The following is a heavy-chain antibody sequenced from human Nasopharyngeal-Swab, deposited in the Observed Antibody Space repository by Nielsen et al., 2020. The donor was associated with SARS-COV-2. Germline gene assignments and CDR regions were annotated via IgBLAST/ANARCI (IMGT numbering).Heavy chain of an antibody. J-gene: IGHJ4*02. CDR1: GGSFSGYY. D-gene: IGHD4-17*01. CDR3: ARGNGAFDY. V-gene: IGHV4-34*01. Sequence: GSLRRTCAGSGGSFSGYYWSWIRQPPGKGLEWIGEINHSESTNYNPSLKSRVTISVDTSKNQFSLKLSSVTAADTAVYYCARGNGAFDYWGQGTLVTVSS. CDR2: INHSEST.